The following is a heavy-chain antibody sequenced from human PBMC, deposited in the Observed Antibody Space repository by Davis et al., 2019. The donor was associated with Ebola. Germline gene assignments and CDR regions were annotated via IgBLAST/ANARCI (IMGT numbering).Heavy chain of an antibody. CDR1: AASFSGYY. D-gene: IGHD1-14*01. CDR2: INHRGST. J-gene: IGHJ6*02. V-gene: IGHV4-34*01. CDR3: ARSRTAYYYYGIDV. Sequence: MPSETLSLTCAVYAASFSGYYFRWIRQPPGQGLEWVGAINHRGSTNYNTSLKSRVTIAVDTFKNQFSLKLNSVTAADTAVYYCARSRTAYYYYGIDVWGQGTTVTVSS.